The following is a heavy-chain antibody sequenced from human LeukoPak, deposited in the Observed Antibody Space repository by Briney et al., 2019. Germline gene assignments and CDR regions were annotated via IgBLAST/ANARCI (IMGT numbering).Heavy chain of an antibody. D-gene: IGHD1-26*01. CDR3: ARGTDSGTSTRGGAFEI. V-gene: IGHV3-48*03. J-gene: IGHJ3*02. CDR2: IGSSGSVI. Sequence: GGSLRLSCAASGFTFSNYEMNWVRQAPGKGLEWVSYIGSSGSVIYYTDSVKGRFTISRDNAKNSLYLQMNSLRVEETAIYYCARGTDSGTSTRGGAFEIWGQGTMVTVSS. CDR1: GFTFSNYE.